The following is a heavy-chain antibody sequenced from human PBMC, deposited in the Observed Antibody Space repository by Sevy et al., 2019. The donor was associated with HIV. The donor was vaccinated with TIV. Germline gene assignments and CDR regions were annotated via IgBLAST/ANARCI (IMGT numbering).Heavy chain of an antibody. Sequence: GGSLRLSCAASEFTVSSSYMSWVRQAPGKGLEWVSILYSGGSTYYAASVKGCFAFSRANSKHKLYLQTNSLRAEDTAVYYCARAGTGSYRAYFDYWGQGTLVTVSS. J-gene: IGHJ4*02. CDR2: LYSGGST. CDR3: ARAGTGSYRAYFDY. D-gene: IGHD1-26*01. V-gene: IGHV3-53*01. CDR1: EFTVSSSY.